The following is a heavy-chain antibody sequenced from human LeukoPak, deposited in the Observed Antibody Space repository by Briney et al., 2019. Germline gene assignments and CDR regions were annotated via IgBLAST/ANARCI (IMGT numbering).Heavy chain of an antibody. D-gene: IGHD3-3*01. Sequence: GASVKVSCKASGYTFTSYGISWVRQAPGQGLEWMGWISAYNGNTNYAQKLQGRVTMTTDTSTSTAYMELRSLRSDDTAVYYCARAPDDFWSGYSFGYWGQGTLVTVSS. CDR2: ISAYNGNT. CDR3: ARAPDDFWSGYSFGY. V-gene: IGHV1-18*01. CDR1: GYTFTSYG. J-gene: IGHJ4*02.